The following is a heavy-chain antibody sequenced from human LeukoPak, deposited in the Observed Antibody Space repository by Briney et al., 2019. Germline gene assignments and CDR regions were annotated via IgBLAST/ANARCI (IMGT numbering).Heavy chain of an antibody. J-gene: IGHJ4*02. CDR2: INHSGST. D-gene: IGHD5-18*01. V-gene: IGHV4-34*01. CDR1: GGSFSGYY. Sequence: SETLSLTCAVYGGSFSGYYWSWIRQPPGKGLEWIGEINHSGSTNYNPSLKSRVTISVDTSKNQFSLKLSSVTAADTAVYYCARGYRAAMVDYWGRGTLVTVSS. CDR3: ARGYRAAMVDY.